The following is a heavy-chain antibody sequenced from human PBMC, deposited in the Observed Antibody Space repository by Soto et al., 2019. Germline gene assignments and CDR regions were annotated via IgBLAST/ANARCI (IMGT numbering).Heavy chain of an antibody. Sequence: PGVSLRLSCAASGFAFSAYSMHWVRQAPGRGLEWVAAVTSRSGYSYQIDSVKGRFVISRDNSQNSLYLQMNSLRVEDSGVYFCDRHAEYYSLWRVYYSSRSGMDVWGHGTTVTVSS. CDR2: VTSRSGYS. V-gene: IGHV3-21*01. CDR3: DRHAEYYSLWRVYYSSRSGMDV. D-gene: IGHD3-3*01. J-gene: IGHJ6*02. CDR1: GFAFSAYS.